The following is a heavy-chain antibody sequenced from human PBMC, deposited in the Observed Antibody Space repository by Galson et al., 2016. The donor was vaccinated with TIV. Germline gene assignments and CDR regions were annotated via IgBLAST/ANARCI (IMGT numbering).Heavy chain of an antibody. V-gene: IGHV3-23*01. D-gene: IGHD2-21*01. CDR3: AKVRLFDGVYRDY. CDR2: ISGSGHDT. CDR1: GFTFSNYA. J-gene: IGHJ4*02. Sequence: SLRLSCAASGFTFSNYAMNWVRQAPGKGLEWVSGISGSGHDTYYANSVKGRFTISRDNSKNTLYLQMNSLRAEDTAGYYCAKVRLFDGVYRDYWGRGTLVTVSS.